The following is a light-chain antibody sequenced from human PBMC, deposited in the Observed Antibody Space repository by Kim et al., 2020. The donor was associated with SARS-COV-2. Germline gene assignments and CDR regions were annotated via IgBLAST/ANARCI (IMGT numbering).Light chain of an antibody. J-gene: IGLJ2*01. Sequence: QSLTISCPGTSSDVGGYNYVSWYQQHPGKAPKLMIYDVSNRPSGVSNRFSGSKSGNTASLTISGLQAEDEADYYCSSYTSSSTLVVFGGGTKLTVL. V-gene: IGLV2-14*03. CDR3: SSYTSSSTLVV. CDR2: DVS. CDR1: SSDVGGYNY.